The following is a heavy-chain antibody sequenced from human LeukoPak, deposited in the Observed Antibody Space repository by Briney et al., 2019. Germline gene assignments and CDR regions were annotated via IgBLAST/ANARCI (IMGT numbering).Heavy chain of an antibody. Sequence: KASETLSLTCTVSGASISSSSFYWGWIRQPPGKGLEWIGEIYHSGSTNYNPSLKSRVTISVDKSKTQFSLKLSSVTAADTAVYYCARDQVGLLWFGELSAGWNYYYYYMDVWGKGTTVTVSS. J-gene: IGHJ6*03. D-gene: IGHD3-10*01. CDR2: IYHSGST. CDR3: ARDQVGLLWFGELSAGWNYYYYYMDV. V-gene: IGHV4-39*07. CDR1: GASISSSSFY.